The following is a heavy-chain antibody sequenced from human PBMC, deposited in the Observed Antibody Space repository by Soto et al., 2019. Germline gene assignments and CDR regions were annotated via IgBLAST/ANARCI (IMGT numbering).Heavy chain of an antibody. CDR1: GGSVSSGSYY. J-gene: IGHJ6*02. D-gene: IGHD1-26*01. CDR3: ARESGRDYYCYYAMDV. CDR2: IHYSGST. V-gene: IGHV4-61*01. Sequence: QVQLQESGPGLVKPSETLSLTCTVSGGSVSSGSYYWSWIRQPPGKGLEWIGYIHYSGSTNYNPSHTIRVTISVDTSKNQFSLKLSSVTAADTAVYYCARESGRDYYCYYAMDVWGQGTTVTVSS.